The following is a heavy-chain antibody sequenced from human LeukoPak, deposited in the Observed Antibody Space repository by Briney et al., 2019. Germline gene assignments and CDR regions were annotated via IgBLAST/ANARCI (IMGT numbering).Heavy chain of an antibody. D-gene: IGHD6-19*01. CDR1: GGSISSSSYY. CDR3: ARDWGVAGPLYYYYGMDV. CDR2: IYYSGST. V-gene: IGHV4-39*07. J-gene: IGHJ6*02. Sequence: PSETLSLTCTVSGGSISSSSYYWGWIRQPPGKGLEWIGSIYYSGSTYYNPSLKSRVTISVDTSKDQFSLKLSSVTAADTAVYYCARDWGVAGPLYYYYGMDVWGQGTTVTVSS.